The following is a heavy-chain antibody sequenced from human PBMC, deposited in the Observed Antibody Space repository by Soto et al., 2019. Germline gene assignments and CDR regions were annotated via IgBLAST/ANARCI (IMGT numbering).Heavy chain of an antibody. CDR3: ARVRMTTVTRGRFDY. D-gene: IGHD4-17*01. J-gene: IGHJ4*02. V-gene: IGHV4-4*02. CDR2: IYHSGST. CDR1: GGSISSSNW. Sequence: SETLSLTCAVSGGSISSSNWWSWVRQPPGKGLEWIGEIYHSGSTNYNPSLKSRVTISVDQSRNQFSLKLSSVTAADTAVYYCARVRMTTVTRGRFDYWGQGTLVTVSS.